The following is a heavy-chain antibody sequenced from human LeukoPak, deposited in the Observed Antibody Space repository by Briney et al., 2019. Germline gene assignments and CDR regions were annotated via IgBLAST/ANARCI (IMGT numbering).Heavy chain of an antibody. CDR1: GGSISSGGYY. D-gene: IGHD3-10*01. V-gene: IGHV4-31*03. CDR2: IYYSGST. CDR3: ARDSHRRRGSAIDY. J-gene: IGHJ4*02. Sequence: SETLSLTCTVSGGSISSGGYYWSWIRQHLGKGLEWIGYIYYSGSTYYNPSLKSRVTISVDTSKNQFSLKLSSVTAADTAVYYCARDSHRRRGSAIDYWGQGTLVTVSS.